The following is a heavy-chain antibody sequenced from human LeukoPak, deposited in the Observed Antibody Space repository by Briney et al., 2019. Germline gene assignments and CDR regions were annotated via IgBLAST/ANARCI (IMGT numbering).Heavy chain of an antibody. CDR1: GFTFSSYA. CDR2: ISGSGGST. D-gene: IGHD6-19*01. J-gene: IGHJ4*02. Sequence: GGSLRLPCAASGFTFSSYAMSWVRQAPGKGLEWVPAISGSGGSTYYADSVKGRFTISRDNSKNTLYLQMNSLRAEDTAVYYCAKTVAGTTWQYYFDYWGQGTLVTVSS. V-gene: IGHV3-23*01. CDR3: AKTVAGTTWQYYFDY.